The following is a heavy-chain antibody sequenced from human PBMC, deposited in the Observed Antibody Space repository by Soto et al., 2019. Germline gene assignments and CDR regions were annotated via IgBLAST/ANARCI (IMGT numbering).Heavy chain of an antibody. Sequence: GGSLRLSSAASGFPFSYYGMHWVRQAPGKGLEWVAVIWYDGTSKYSADSLRGRFTISRDNSKNTLYLQMNSLRAEDTAVYYCARGGSGTYHSYFDYWGQGALVTVSS. CDR1: GFPFSYYG. CDR2: IWYDGTSK. D-gene: IGHD1-26*01. J-gene: IGHJ4*02. CDR3: ARGGSGTYHSYFDY. V-gene: IGHV3-33*01.